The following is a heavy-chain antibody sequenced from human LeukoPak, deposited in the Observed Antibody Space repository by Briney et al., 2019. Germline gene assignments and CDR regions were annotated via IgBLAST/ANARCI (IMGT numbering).Heavy chain of an antibody. D-gene: IGHD6-19*01. V-gene: IGHV4-59*01. Sequence: SETLSLTCTVTGGSISGYYWSWIRQPPGKGLEWIGFIYYSGTTNYNPSLKSRVTVSVDTSKNQFSLMLSSVTAADTAVYYCARMTSYSSGCYFEYWGQGTLVTVSS. CDR1: GGSISGYY. CDR3: ARMTSYSSGCYFEY. CDR2: IYYSGTT. J-gene: IGHJ4*02.